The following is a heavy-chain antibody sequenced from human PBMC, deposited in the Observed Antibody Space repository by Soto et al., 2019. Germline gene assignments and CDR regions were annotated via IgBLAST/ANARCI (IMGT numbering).Heavy chain of an antibody. Sequence: EVQLVESGGGLVQPGGSLRLSCAASGFTFSSYSMNWVRQAPGKGLEWVSYISSSSSTIYYADSVKGRFTISRDNAENSLYLQMNSLRDEDTAVYYCAREGNIVVVPADYYYGMDVWGQGTTVTVSS. CDR2: ISSSSSTI. D-gene: IGHD2-2*01. CDR1: GFTFSSYS. CDR3: AREGNIVVVPADYYYGMDV. V-gene: IGHV3-48*02. J-gene: IGHJ6*02.